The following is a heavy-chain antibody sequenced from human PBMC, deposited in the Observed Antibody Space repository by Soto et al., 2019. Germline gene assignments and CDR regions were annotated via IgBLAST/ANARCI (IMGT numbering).Heavy chain of an antibody. Sequence: ASVKVSCKASGYTFASFGFSWVRQAPGQGLEWLGWISAYNGNTHYAQKVRDRVTLTTDTSTNTAYMELRSLTSDDTAVYYCARDQESITDRILQYWGQGTRVTVSS. J-gene: IGHJ4*02. CDR2: ISAYNGNT. D-gene: IGHD3-10*01. CDR1: GYTFASFG. CDR3: ARDQESITDRILQY. V-gene: IGHV1-18*01.